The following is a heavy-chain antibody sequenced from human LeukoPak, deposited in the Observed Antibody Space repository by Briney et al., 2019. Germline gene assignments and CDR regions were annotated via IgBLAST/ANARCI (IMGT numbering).Heavy chain of an antibody. CDR1: GFTFSSYE. CDR2: ISSSGSTI. V-gene: IGHV3-48*03. Sequence: GGSLRLPCAASGFTFSSYEMNWVRQAPGKGLEWVSYISSSGSTIYYADSVKGRFTISRDNAKNSLYLQMNSLRAEDTAVYYCASIVVVPAAISWGQGTLSPSPQ. J-gene: IGHJ5*02. D-gene: IGHD2-2*02. CDR3: ASIVVVPAAIS.